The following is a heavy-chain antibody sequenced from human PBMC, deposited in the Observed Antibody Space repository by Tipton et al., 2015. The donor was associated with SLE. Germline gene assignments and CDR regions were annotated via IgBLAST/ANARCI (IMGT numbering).Heavy chain of an antibody. CDR2: ISSSSSYI. Sequence: GSLRLSCAASGFTFSSYSMNWVRQAPGKGLEWVSSISSSSSYIYYADSVKGRFTISRDNAKNSLYLQMNSLRAEDTAVYYCAITSSRGYDSSGSDYWGQGTLVTVSS. V-gene: IGHV3-21*01. CDR1: GFTFSSYS. J-gene: IGHJ4*02. D-gene: IGHD3-22*01. CDR3: AITSSRGYDSSGSDY.